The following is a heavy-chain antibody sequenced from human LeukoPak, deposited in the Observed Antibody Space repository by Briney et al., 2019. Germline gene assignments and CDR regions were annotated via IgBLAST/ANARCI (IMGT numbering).Heavy chain of an antibody. CDR3: ARADALGAGGYCSSTSCVDGY. CDR1: GYTFTSYG. D-gene: IGHD2-2*01. Sequence: ASVKVSCKASGYTFTSYGISWVRQAPGQGLEWMGWISAYNGNTNYAQKLQGRVTMTTDTSTSTAYMELRSLRSDDTAVYYCARADALGAGGYCSSTSCVDGYWGQGTLVTVSS. J-gene: IGHJ4*02. CDR2: ISAYNGNT. V-gene: IGHV1-18*01.